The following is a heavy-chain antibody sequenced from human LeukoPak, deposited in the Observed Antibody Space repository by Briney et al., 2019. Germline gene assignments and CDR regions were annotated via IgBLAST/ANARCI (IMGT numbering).Heavy chain of an antibody. CDR1: GYTFTSYG. CDR3: ARRAVYCGADCYPPAHAFDI. D-gene: IGHD2-21*01. CDR2: CSAYNGNT. J-gene: IGHJ3*02. V-gene: IGHV1-18*04. Sequence: ASVKVSCTASGYTFTSYGISWVRQAPGQRLEWVGWCSAYNGNTIYAPTTPGRLTMTAAPSTSTPSRDLRSLSSDDTALYYCARRAVYCGADCYPPAHAFDIWGQGTMVTVSS.